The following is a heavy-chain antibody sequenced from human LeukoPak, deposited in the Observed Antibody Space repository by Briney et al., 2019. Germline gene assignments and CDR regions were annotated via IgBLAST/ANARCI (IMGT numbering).Heavy chain of an antibody. J-gene: IGHJ3*02. D-gene: IGHD2-2*03. CDR2: ISGSGGST. CDR1: GFTFSTYA. V-gene: IGHV3-23*01. Sequence: PGGSLRLSCAASGFTFSTYAMSWVRQAPGKGLEWVSAISGSGGSTYYADSVKGRFTISRDNSKNTLYLQMNSLRTEDTAVYYCTRDRAGYSSSSDAFDIWGQGTRVTVSS. CDR3: TRDRAGYSSSSDAFDI.